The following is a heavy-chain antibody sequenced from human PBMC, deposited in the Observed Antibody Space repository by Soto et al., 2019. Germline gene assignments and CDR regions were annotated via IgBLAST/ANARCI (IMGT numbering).Heavy chain of an antibody. J-gene: IGHJ6*02. Sequence: QVQLVQSGAEVKKPGASVKVSCKASGYTFTSYGISWVRQAPGQGLEWMGWISAYNGNTNYAQKLQGRVTMTTDTSTSTAYMELRSLRADDTAVYYCAIDRDDYGDYRSYYGMDVWGQGTTVTVSS. V-gene: IGHV1-18*04. CDR2: ISAYNGNT. D-gene: IGHD4-17*01. CDR3: AIDRDDYGDYRSYYGMDV. CDR1: GYTFTSYG.